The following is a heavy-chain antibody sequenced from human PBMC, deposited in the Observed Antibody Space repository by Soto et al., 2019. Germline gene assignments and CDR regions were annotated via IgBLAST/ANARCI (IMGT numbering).Heavy chain of an antibody. Sequence: SETLSLTCAVYGGSFSGYYWSWIRQPPGKGLEWIGEINHSGSTNYNPSLKSRVTISVDTSKNQFSLKLSSVTAADTAVYYCARGRIRITMVRGGGGFFYGMDVWGQGTTVTVSS. CDR3: ARGRIRITMVRGGGGFFYGMDV. CDR2: INHSGST. V-gene: IGHV4-34*01. J-gene: IGHJ6*02. D-gene: IGHD3-10*01. CDR1: GGSFSGYY.